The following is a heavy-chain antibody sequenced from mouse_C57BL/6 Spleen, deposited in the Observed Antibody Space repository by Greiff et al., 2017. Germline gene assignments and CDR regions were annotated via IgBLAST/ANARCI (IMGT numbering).Heavy chain of an antibody. CDR1: GYTFTSYG. Sequence: VQLQQSGAELARPGASVKLSCKASGYTFTSYGISWVKQRPGQGLEWIGEIYPRSGNTYYNEKFKGKATLTADKSSSTAYMELRSLTSEDSAVYFCAREAAQAEFDYWCQGTTLTVSS. CDR2: IYPRSGNT. V-gene: IGHV1-81*01. J-gene: IGHJ2*01. CDR3: AREAAQAEFDY. D-gene: IGHD3-2*02.